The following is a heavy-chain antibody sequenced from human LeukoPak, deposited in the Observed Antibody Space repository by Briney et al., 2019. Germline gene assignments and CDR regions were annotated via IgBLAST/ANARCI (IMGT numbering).Heavy chain of an antibody. J-gene: IGHJ6*03. V-gene: IGHV1-2*02. D-gene: IGHD4-11*01. Sequence: ASVKVSCKASGYTFTGYYFHWVRQAPGQGLEWMGWINPNTAGTNYAQKFLGGVTLTWDTSISTAYMELNRLTSDDTAVYYCATSAGDYRAGHYYYMGVWGKGTSVSVSS. CDR2: INPNTAGT. CDR1: GYTFTGYY. CDR3: ATSAGDYRAGHYYYMGV.